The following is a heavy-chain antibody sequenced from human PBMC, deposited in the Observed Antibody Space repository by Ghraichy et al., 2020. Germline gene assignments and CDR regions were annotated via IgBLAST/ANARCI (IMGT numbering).Heavy chain of an antibody. Sequence: GSLILSCVGSGFTFGKYAMTWVRQVPGKGLEWVAATKGGGSATYYAASVKGRFTISRDNSQNTLYLQMNSLRAEDTAIYYCAKDPNGDFVGAFDFWGRGTMVTVSS. V-gene: IGHV3-23*01. J-gene: IGHJ3*01. D-gene: IGHD4-17*01. CDR2: TKGGGSAT. CDR1: GFTFGKYA. CDR3: AKDPNGDFVGAFDF.